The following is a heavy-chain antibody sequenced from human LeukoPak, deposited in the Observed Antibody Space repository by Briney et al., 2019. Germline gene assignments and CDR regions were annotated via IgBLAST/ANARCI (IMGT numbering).Heavy chain of an antibody. Sequence: GGSLRLSCAASGFTFSSYAMSWVRQAPGKGLEWVSTISGSGGSAYYADSVKGRFTISRDNSKNTLYLQMNSLRAVDTAVYYCAKDHQYGYFDYWGQGTLVTVSS. V-gene: IGHV3-23*01. D-gene: IGHD2-2*01. CDR1: GFTFSSYA. CDR3: AKDHQYGYFDY. CDR2: ISGSGGSA. J-gene: IGHJ4*02.